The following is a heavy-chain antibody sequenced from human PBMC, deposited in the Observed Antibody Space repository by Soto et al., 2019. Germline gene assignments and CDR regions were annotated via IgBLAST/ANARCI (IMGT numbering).Heavy chain of an antibody. V-gene: IGHV4-39*02. J-gene: IGHJ6*02. Sequence: SETLSLTCTVSGGSIGGSNYFWGWIRQSPGTGLEWLGTIYSSGTTYYSPSLKSRITMSLDTSKNQFSLNLGSVTAEDTAVYYCARDSVWSGYGGLTYGMDVWGQGTTVTVSS. D-gene: IGHD3-3*01. CDR3: ARDSVWSGYGGLTYGMDV. CDR2: IYSSGTT. CDR1: GGSIGGSNYF.